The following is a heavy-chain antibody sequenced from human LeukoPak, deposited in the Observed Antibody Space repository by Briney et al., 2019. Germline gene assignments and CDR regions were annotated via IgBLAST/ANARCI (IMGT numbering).Heavy chain of an antibody. CDR3: ARDVAAAGIPGIDY. V-gene: IGHV3-30-3*01. J-gene: IGHJ4*02. CDR2: ISYDGSNK. CDR1: GFTFSSYA. Sequence: GRSLRPSCAASGFTFSSYAMHWVRQAPGKGLEWVAVISYDGSNKYYADSVKGRFTISRDNSKNTLYLQMNSLRAEDTAVYYCARDVAAAGIPGIDYWAREPWSPSPQ. D-gene: IGHD6-13*01.